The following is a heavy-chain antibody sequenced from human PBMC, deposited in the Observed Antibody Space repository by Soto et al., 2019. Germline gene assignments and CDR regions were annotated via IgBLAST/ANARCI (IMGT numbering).Heavy chain of an antibody. CDR1: GFTFSSYW. Sequence: EVQLVESGGGLVQPGGSLRLSCAASGFTFSSYWMHWVRQAPGKGLVWVSRINSDGSSTSYADSVKGRFTISRDNAKNTPYLQMNSLRAEDTAVYYCARGSSSPNYYYYYGMDVWGQGTTVTVSS. CDR3: ARGSSSPNYYYYYGMDV. D-gene: IGHD6-6*01. J-gene: IGHJ6*02. CDR2: INSDGSST. V-gene: IGHV3-74*01.